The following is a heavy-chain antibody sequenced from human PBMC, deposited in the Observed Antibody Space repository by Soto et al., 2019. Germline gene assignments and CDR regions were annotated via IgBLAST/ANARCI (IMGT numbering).Heavy chain of an antibody. Sequence: EVQLLESGGGLVQPGGSLRLSCAASGFTFSSYAMNWVRQAPGKGLEWVSAISGSGGSTYYADSVKGRFTISRDSSKNTLYLQMNSLRAEDTAVYYCAKGNSWSTALVLDPWGQGTMVTVSS. J-gene: IGHJ3*01. D-gene: IGHD1-7*01. CDR1: GFTFSSYA. CDR2: ISGSGGST. CDR3: AKGNSWSTALVLDP. V-gene: IGHV3-23*01.